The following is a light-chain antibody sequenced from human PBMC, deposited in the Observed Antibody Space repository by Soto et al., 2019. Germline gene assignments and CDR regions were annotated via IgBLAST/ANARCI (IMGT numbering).Light chain of an antibody. CDR3: QHYNGYPIT. CDR2: KTS. V-gene: IGKV1-5*03. CDR1: QSVSIW. J-gene: IGKJ4*01. Sequence: DIQMTQSPSTLSASVGDRVSITCRASQSVSIWLAWYQQKPGRAPKVLFYKTSTLESGVPSRSSVSGSGTEFTLTVSSLQPDDVATYYCQHYNGYPITFGGGTKVEIK.